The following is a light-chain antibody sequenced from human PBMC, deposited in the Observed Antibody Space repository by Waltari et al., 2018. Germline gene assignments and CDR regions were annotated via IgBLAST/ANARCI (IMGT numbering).Light chain of an antibody. Sequence: QTVVTQEPSFSVSPGRTVTMPCGFTFAPLSPTHLPTRYPQTPGPAPRTLIHHTSVRSSGVPDRFSASILGNKAALTITGAQADDEGEYYCVLYLGSDILQFGGGTKVTVL. CDR1: FAPLSPTHL. V-gene: IGLV8-61*01. J-gene: IGLJ3*02. CDR3: VLYLGSDILQ. CDR2: HTS.